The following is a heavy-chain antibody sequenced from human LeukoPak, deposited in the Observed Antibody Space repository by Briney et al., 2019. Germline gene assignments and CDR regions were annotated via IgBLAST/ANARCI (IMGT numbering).Heavy chain of an antibody. D-gene: IGHD4-17*01. Sequence: PGGSLRLSCSASGFIFSNYGTYWVRQAPGKGLEFVSAISSDGDNTFYADSMKGRFTISRDNTKNTLYLQTSSLRGEDTAVYYCVRVNDYGDRNLYYFGYWGQGTLVTVSS. J-gene: IGHJ4*02. CDR2: ISSDGDNT. CDR3: VRVNDYGDRNLYYFGY. V-gene: IGHV3-64D*06. CDR1: GFIFSNYG.